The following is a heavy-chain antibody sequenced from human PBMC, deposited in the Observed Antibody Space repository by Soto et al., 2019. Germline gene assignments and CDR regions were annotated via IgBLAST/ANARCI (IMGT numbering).Heavy chain of an antibody. CDR3: AREVSGTGAFDC. V-gene: IGHV4-31*02. CDR2: IFDSGTT. J-gene: IGHJ4*02. Sequence: HVQLEQSGPGLVKPAQTLSLTCKISGGSITSVNHYWSWIRQSPGEGLEWIGYIFDSGTTHYNPSLKGRVTISGDASQSQFSLTIHSVTAADTAVYYCAREVSGTGAFDCWGQGTLVTVSS. CDR1: GGSITSVNHY. D-gene: IGHD2-8*02.